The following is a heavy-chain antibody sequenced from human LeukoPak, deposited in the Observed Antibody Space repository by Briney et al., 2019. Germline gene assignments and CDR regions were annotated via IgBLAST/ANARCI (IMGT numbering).Heavy chain of an antibody. D-gene: IGHD6-19*01. CDR1: GFTFSDYY. V-gene: IGHV3-11*06. CDR2: LSSSSSDT. J-gene: IGHJ4*02. CDR3: ARVTTVAGPGGGYFDY. Sequence: PGGSLRLSCAASGFTFSDYYMSWIRPAPGQGLEWVSYLSSSSSDTNYADSVKGRFTISRDNAKNSLCLQMNSLRAEDTAVYYCARVTTVAGPGGGYFDYWGQGTLVTVSS.